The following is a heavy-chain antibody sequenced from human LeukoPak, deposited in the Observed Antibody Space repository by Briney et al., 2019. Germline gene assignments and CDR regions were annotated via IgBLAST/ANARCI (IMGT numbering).Heavy chain of an antibody. Sequence: GGSLRLSCAASGFTFSSYGMHWVRQAPGKGLEWVAVMWYDGSNKYYADSVKGRFTISRDNSKNTVYLQMNSLRVEDTAVYYCTRDLMDYDVSTGLHHYYMDVWGQGTTVTVSS. CDR1: GFTFSSYG. D-gene: IGHD3-9*01. V-gene: IGHV3-33*01. CDR2: MWYDGSNK. J-gene: IGHJ6*02. CDR3: TRDLMDYDVSTGLHHYYMDV.